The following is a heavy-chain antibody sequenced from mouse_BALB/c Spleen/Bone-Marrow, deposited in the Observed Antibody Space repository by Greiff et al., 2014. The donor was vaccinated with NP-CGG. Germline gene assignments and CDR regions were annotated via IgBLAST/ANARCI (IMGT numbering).Heavy chain of an antibody. CDR3: SRNHTYAFSTDY. J-gene: IGHJ2*01. CDR1: GYTFTNSW. V-gene: IGHV1S130*01. CDR2: IHPNSGNT. D-gene: IGHD2-14*01. Sequence: VQLQQSGSVLVRPGASVKLSCKASGYTFTNSWMHWAKQRPGQGLEWIGEIHPNSGNTNYNENFEGKATLTVDTSSTTAYVDLSSLTSEDSAVYYCSRNHTYAFSTDYWGQGTALTVSS.